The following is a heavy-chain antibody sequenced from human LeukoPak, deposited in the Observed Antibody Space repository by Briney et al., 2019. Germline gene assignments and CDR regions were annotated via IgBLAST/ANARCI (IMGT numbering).Heavy chain of an antibody. CDR1: GYTFSSYY. CDR2: IKPSGGTI. V-gene: IGHV1-46*01. Sequence: ASVKVSCKASGYTFSSYYIRWVRQAPGLGLQWMGMIKPSGGTIRYEQSFQGRVTMTTDTSTSTVFMALSSLTSDDTAVYYCARDFYTSSSTGVPNSFDPWGQGTLVTVSS. CDR3: ARDFYTSSSTGVPNSFDP. D-gene: IGHD6-6*01. J-gene: IGHJ5*02.